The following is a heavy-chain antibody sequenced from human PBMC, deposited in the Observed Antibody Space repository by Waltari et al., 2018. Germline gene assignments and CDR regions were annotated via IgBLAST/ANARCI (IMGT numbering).Heavy chain of an antibody. CDR3: ARMRHYDILTGPWVFGMDV. J-gene: IGHJ6*02. CDR1: GGTFSSYA. Sequence: QVQLVQSGAEVKKSGSSVKVSCKTPGGTFSSYAINWVRQAPGQGLAWMGIVIPNIDVTEYAQKFQGRVTITMDRSTNTAYMEMNSLRSEDTAVYYCARMRHYDILTGPWVFGMDVWGQGTTVIVSS. CDR2: VIPNIDVT. D-gene: IGHD3-9*01. V-gene: IGHV1-69*04.